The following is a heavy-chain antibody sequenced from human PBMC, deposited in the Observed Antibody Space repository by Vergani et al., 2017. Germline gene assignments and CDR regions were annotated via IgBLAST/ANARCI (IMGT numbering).Heavy chain of an antibody. Sequence: QVHLVESGGAVVQSGGSLRLSCVASGFTFSDFGMHWVRQIPGEGLECVAFIRSDENRQFYGDPVKGRFTISRDNSKNTVYLQMNSLRIEDTAVYFCANSVIAGNVGVAYFGMDVWGRGTTVTVSS. CDR2: IRSDENRQ. D-gene: IGHD2/OR15-2a*01. V-gene: IGHV3-30*02. J-gene: IGHJ6*02. CDR1: GFTFSDFG. CDR3: ANSVIAGNVGVAYFGMDV.